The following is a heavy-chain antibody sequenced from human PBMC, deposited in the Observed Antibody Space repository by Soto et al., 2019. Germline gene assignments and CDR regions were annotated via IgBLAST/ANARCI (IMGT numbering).Heavy chain of an antibody. CDR3: AREGSHSAYNFAIGIQLWSFDR. V-gene: IGHV4-4*02. D-gene: IGHD1-1*01. CDR1: GVSISSGNW. J-gene: IGHJ5*02. CDR2: IFHDGTA. Sequence: ASETLSLTCAVSGVSISSGNWWTWVRQSPQRGLEYIGEIFHDGTANYYPSFERRVAISVDTSKNQISLNLTSVTAADMAVYYCAREGSHSAYNFAIGIQLWSFDRWGQGLPVTVSS.